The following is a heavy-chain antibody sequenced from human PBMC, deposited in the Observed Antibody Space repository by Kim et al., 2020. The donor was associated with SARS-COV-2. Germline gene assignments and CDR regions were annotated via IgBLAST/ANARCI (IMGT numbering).Heavy chain of an antibody. Sequence: GKGRLTISQDNSKTTLILQMNSLRAEDTAVYYCAKDRRPYYYYYYGMDVWGQGTTVTVSS. J-gene: IGHJ6*02. V-gene: IGHV3-23*03. CDR3: AKDRRPYYYYYYGMDV.